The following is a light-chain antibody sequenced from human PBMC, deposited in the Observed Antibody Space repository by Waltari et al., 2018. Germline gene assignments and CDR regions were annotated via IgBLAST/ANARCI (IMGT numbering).Light chain of an antibody. CDR2: EIS. V-gene: IGKV2-30*02. CDR3: MQGTHPPQT. CDR1: QSLIHNNGNTY. Sequence: DVVMTQSPLSLPVTLGQPASISCRSSQSLIHNNGNTYLNWFQQRPGQSPRRLIYEISNRDSGVTDRFSGSGSGTDFTLRISRVEAEDVGVYYCMQGTHPPQTFGGGTKVEIK. J-gene: IGKJ4*01.